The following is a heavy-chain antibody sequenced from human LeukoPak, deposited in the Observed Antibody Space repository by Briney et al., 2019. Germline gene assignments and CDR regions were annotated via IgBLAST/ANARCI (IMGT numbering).Heavy chain of an antibody. CDR3: ARVLYGSGSYND. CDR2: IYYSGST. Sequence: SETLSLTCTVSGGSTSSYYWRWIRQPPGRGLEWMGYIYYSGSTNYNPSLKSRVTISVDTSKNQFSLKLSSVTAADTAVYYCARVLYGSGSYNDWGQGTLVTVSS. V-gene: IGHV4-59*01. CDR1: GGSTSSYY. D-gene: IGHD3-10*01. J-gene: IGHJ4*02.